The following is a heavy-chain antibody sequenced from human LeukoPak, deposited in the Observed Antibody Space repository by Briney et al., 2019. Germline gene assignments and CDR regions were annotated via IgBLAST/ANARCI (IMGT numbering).Heavy chain of an antibody. Sequence: GSLRLSCAASGFTLSSSWMHWVRQVPGKGLLCVSRINSDGSGTNYADSVKGRFTISRDNAKNTLYLQMNSLRAEDTAVYYCARDTGIAVAGTGENWFDPWGQGTLVTVSS. CDR2: INSDGSGT. CDR3: ARDTGIAVAGTGENWFDP. D-gene: IGHD6-19*01. V-gene: IGHV3-74*01. CDR1: GFTLSSSW. J-gene: IGHJ5*02.